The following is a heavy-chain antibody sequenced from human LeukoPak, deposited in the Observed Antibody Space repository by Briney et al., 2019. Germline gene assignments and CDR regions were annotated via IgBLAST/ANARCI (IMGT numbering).Heavy chain of an antibody. J-gene: IGHJ3*02. CDR2: IYSGGST. V-gene: IGHV3-66*04. CDR1: GFTFSSNY. CDR3: ARQIEGGYHAFDI. Sequence: GGSLRLSCAASGFTFSSNYMSWVRQSPGKGLEWVSVIYSGGSTYYADSVKGRFTISRNNSKNTLYLQMNSLRTEDTAVYYCARQIEGGYHAFDIWGQGTMVPVSS. D-gene: IGHD3-16*02.